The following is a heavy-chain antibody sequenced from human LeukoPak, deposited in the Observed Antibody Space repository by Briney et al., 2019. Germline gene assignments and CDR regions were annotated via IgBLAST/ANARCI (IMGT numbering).Heavy chain of an antibody. CDR2: IGTAGDT. J-gene: IGHJ5*02. D-gene: IGHD6-13*01. V-gene: IGHV3-13*04. CDR1: GFTFSSYD. Sequence: GGSLRLSCAASGFTFSSYDMHWVRQATGKGLEWVSAIGTAGDTYYPGSVKGRFTISRQNAKNSLYLQMNSLRAGDTAVYYCARGARAAAAYVANWFDPWGQGTLVTVSS. CDR3: ARGARAAAAYVANWFDP.